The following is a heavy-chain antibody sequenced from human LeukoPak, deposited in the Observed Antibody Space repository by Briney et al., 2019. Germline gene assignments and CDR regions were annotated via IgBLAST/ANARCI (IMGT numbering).Heavy chain of an antibody. CDR1: GFTFSSYS. J-gene: IGHJ4*02. V-gene: IGHV3-48*04. Sequence: GGSLRLSCAASGFTFSSYSMNWVRQAPGKGLEWVSYISSSSSTIHYADSVKGRFTISRDNAKNSLYLQMNSLRAEDTAVYYCARGGLRYFDWLSPFDYWGQGTLVTVSS. D-gene: IGHD3-9*01. CDR2: ISSSSSTI. CDR3: ARGGLRYFDWLSPFDY.